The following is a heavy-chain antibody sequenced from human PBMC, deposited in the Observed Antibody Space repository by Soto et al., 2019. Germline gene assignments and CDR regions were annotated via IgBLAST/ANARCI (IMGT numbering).Heavy chain of an antibody. D-gene: IGHD3-10*01. CDR3: ARVPYYGSRSLNYWYFDL. CDR2: IYYSGSA. CDR1: SGSISSSGYY. J-gene: IGHJ2*01. V-gene: IGHV4-31*03. Sequence: SETLSLTCSVSSGSISSSGYYWSWIRQHPGKGLECFGNIYYSGSAYYNPSLKSRVTISVDTSKNQFSLRLSSVTAADMAVFYCARVPYYGSRSLNYWYFDLWGRGTLVTVS.